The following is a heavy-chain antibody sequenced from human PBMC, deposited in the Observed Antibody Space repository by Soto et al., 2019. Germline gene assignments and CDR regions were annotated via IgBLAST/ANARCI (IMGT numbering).Heavy chain of an antibody. CDR3: ARGKGMEENYFYYGLDI. CDR1: GYTFSTYA. Sequence: GASVKVSCKASGYTFSTYAMHWVRQAPGQSLEWMGWLNGGTGQTRYSQKFQDRVIITRDTSASTGYMELSSLTSEDTAVYYCARGKGMEENYFYYGLDIWGQGTPVTVS. V-gene: IGHV1-3*01. J-gene: IGHJ6*02. CDR2: LNGGTGQT. D-gene: IGHD1-1*01.